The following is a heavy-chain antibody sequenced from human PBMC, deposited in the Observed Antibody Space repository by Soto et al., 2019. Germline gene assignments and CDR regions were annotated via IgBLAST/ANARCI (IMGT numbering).Heavy chain of an antibody. D-gene: IGHD6-6*01. CDR3: ARSMYSTSAQLYYGMDV. V-gene: IGHV4-38-2*01. J-gene: IGHJ6*02. Sequence: ASETLSLTCAVSGYSIRSGYFWGWIRQPPGKGLEWIGSMYHSGITYYNLSLKSRVTISVDTSKNQLSLKLSSATAADTAVYYCARSMYSTSAQLYYGMDVWGQGTTVTVSS. CDR1: GYSIRSGYF. CDR2: MYHSGIT.